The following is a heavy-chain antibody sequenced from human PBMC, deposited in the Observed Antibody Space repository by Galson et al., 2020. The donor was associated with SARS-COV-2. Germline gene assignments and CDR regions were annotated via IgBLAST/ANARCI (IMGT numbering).Heavy chain of an antibody. J-gene: IGHJ6*02. CDR2: IYYSGST. V-gene: IGHV4-59*13. CDR3: ARGDGERGYSGYESPYYYGMDV. Sequence: SETLSLTCTVSGGSISSYYWSWIRQPPGKGLEWIGYIYYSGSTNYNPSLKSRVTISVDTSKNQFSLKLSSVTAADTAVYYCARGDGERGYSGYESPYYYGMDVWGQGTTVTVSS. CDR1: GGSISSYY. D-gene: IGHD5-12*01.